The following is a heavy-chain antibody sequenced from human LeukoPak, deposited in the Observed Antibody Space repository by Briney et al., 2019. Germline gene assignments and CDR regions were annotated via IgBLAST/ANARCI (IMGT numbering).Heavy chain of an antibody. V-gene: IGHV1-69*13. CDR1: GGTFSSYA. CDR3: ARVGAGDYYYYGMDV. Sequence: SVKVSCKASGGTFSSYAISWVRQAPGRGLEWMGGIIPIFGTANYAQKFQGRVTITADESTSTAYMELSSLRSEDTAVYYCARVGAGDYYYYGMDVWGQGTTVTVSS. D-gene: IGHD1-26*01. J-gene: IGHJ6*02. CDR2: IIPIFGTA.